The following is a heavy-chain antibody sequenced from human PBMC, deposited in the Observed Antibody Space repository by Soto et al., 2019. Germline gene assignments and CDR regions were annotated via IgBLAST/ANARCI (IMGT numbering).Heavy chain of an antibody. CDR1: GFSLATSGVG. CDR3: AHRALYSRSCWDGGYFDY. D-gene: IGHD1-26*01. Sequence: QITLEESGPTRVKPTQTLTLICTFSGFSLATSGVGVGWIRQPPGKALEWLAVIYWDDDKRYSPSLKSRVTITKNXXNXHXXLKMTNMDPVDTATYYCAHRALYSRSCWDGGYFDYWGQGALVTVS. CDR2: IYWDDDK. V-gene: IGHV2-5*02. J-gene: IGHJ4*02.